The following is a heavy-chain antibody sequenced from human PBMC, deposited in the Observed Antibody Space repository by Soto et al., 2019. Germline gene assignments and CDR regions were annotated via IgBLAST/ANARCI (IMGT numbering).Heavy chain of an antibody. CDR3: ALNYGSGSSTPAAVVIFDY. Sequence: SGPTLVKPTQTLTLTCTFSGFSLSTSGVGVGWIRQPPGKALEWLALIYWDDDKRYSPSLKSRLTITKDTSKNQVVLTMTNMDPVDTATYYCALNYGSGSSTPAAVVIFDYWGQGTLVTVSS. CDR1: GFSLSTSGVG. J-gene: IGHJ4*02. V-gene: IGHV2-5*02. CDR2: IYWDDDK. D-gene: IGHD3-10*01.